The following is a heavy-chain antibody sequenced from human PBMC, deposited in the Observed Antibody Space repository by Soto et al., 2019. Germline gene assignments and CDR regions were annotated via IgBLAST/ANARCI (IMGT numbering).Heavy chain of an antibody. CDR1: GFSLTSRPVG. Sequence: QITLKESGPTLVKPTQTLTLTCTFSGFSLTSRPVGVGWVRQPPGKALEWLAFIYWDDDKRYSPSLRSTLTVTKGASKNQVVLTLTSIDPVHTATYYCAHRRNYDGSWNEGVFDYWGQGILVTVSS. D-gene: IGHD3-16*01. CDR2: IYWDDDK. V-gene: IGHV2-5*02. CDR3: AHRRNYDGSWNEGVFDY. J-gene: IGHJ4*02.